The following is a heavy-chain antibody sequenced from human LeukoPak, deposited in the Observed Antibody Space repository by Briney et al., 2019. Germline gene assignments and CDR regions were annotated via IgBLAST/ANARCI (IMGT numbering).Heavy chain of an antibody. D-gene: IGHD3-3*01. CDR3: ARYDFWSNYYYMDV. CDR1: YW. J-gene: IGHJ6*03. Sequence: YWSWIRQPPGKGLEWMGIIYPGDSDTRHSPSFQGQVTISADKSISTAYLQWSSLKASDTAMYYCARYDFWSNYYYMDVWGKGTTVTVSS. V-gene: IGHV5-51*01. CDR2: IYPGDSDT.